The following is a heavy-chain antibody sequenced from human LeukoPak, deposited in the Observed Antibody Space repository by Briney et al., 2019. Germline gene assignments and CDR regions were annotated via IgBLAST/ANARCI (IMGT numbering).Heavy chain of an antibody. CDR3: ARVRTDKRLATVHYDSSGSPGGLDAFDI. CDR1: GGSISSGGYY. V-gene: IGHV4-30-2*01. CDR2: IYHSGST. D-gene: IGHD3-22*01. J-gene: IGHJ3*02. Sequence: SETLSLTCTVSGGSISSGGYYWSWIRQPPGKGLEWIGYIYHSGSTYYNPSLKSRVTISVDRSKNQFSLKLSSVTAADTAVYYCARVRTDKRLATVHYDSSGSPGGLDAFDIWGQGTMVTVSS.